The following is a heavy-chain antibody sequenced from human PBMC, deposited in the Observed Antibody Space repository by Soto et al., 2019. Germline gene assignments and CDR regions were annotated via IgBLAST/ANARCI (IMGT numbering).Heavy chain of an antibody. D-gene: IGHD1-1*01. CDR1: RYIFTAYF. J-gene: IGHJ5*02. CDR2: INPNNGDT. CDR3: ASHDPGARFDP. Sequence: QVQLVQSGAEVKKHGASVKVSCKAPRYIFTAYFMHWVRRAPGQGLEWMGWINPNNGDTHYGLSSQGRVTMTRDTSISTADLELSSLRSDDRAFSYCASHDPGARFDPWGQGPLVIFSS. V-gene: IGHV1-2*02.